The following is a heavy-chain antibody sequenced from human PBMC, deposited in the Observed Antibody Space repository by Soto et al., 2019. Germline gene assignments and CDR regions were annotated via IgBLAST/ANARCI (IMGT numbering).Heavy chain of an antibody. CDR1: GFTFSSYW. Sequence: PWGSLRLSCAASGFTFSSYWMHWVRQAPGKGLEWVSSISSSSSYIYYADSVKGRFTISRDNAKNSLYLQMNSLRAEDTAVYYCTSLDYGGNGYFDYWGQGTLVTVSS. V-gene: IGHV3-21*01. CDR3: TSLDYGGNGYFDY. CDR2: ISSSSSYI. D-gene: IGHD4-17*01. J-gene: IGHJ4*02.